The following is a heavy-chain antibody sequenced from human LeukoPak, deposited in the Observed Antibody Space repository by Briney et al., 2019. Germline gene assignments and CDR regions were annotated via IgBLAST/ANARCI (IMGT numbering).Heavy chain of an antibody. J-gene: IGHJ4*02. CDR2: INWNGGST. D-gene: IGHD3-9*01. Sequence: PGGSLRLSCAASGFTFDDYGMSWVRQAPGKGLEWVSGINWNGGSTGYADSVKGRFTISRDNAKNSLYLQMNSLRAEDTALYYCARGRYDILTGPGNYYFDYWGQGTLVTVSS. CDR3: ARGRYDILTGPGNYYFDY. V-gene: IGHV3-20*04. CDR1: GFTFDDYG.